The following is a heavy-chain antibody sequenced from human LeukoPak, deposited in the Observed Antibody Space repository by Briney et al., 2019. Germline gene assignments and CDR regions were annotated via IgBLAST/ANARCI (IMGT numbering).Heavy chain of an antibody. Sequence: ASVKVSCKASGYTFTSYYMHWVRQAPGQGLEWMGIINPSGGSTSYAQKFQGRVTMTRDTSTSTVYMELSSLRSEDTAVYYCARALSSSWYGLYYYYYMDVWGKGTTDTVSS. CDR2: INPSGGST. D-gene: IGHD6-13*01. V-gene: IGHV1-46*01. J-gene: IGHJ6*03. CDR1: GYTFTSYY. CDR3: ARALSSSWYGLYYYYYMDV.